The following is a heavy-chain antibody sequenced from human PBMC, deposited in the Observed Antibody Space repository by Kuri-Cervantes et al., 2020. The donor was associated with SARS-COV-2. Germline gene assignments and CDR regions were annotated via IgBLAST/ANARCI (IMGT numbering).Heavy chain of an antibody. CDR2: IKQDGSEK. D-gene: IGHD1-26*01. CDR1: GFTFSSYW. CDR3: ARDRRVGWADY. Sequence: GGSLRPSCAASGFTFSSYWMSWVRQAPGKGLEWVANIKQDGSEKYYVDSVKGRFTISRDNAKNSLYLQMNSLRAEDTAVYYCARDRRVGWADYWGQGTLVTVSS. V-gene: IGHV3-7*01. J-gene: IGHJ4*02.